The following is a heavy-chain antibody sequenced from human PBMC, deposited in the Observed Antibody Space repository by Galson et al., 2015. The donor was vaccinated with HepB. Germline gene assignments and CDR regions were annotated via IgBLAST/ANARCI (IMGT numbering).Heavy chain of an antibody. Sequence: SLRLSCAASGFTFSSYAMHWVRQAPGKGLEWVAVVSYDGSNKYYADSVKGRFTISRDNSKNTLYLQMNSLRAEDTAVYYCAREGRDYYDSSGYGSDAFDIWGQGTMVTVSS. CDR3: AREGRDYYDSSGYGSDAFDI. CDR1: GFTFSSYA. J-gene: IGHJ3*02. CDR2: VSYDGSNK. D-gene: IGHD3-22*01. V-gene: IGHV3-30*04.